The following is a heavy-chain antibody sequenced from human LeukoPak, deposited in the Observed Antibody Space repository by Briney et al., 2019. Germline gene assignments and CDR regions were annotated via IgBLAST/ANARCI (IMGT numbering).Heavy chain of an antibody. CDR2: IYYSGST. CDR1: GGPISSYY. CDR3: ARGTAVGIYYYYGMDV. D-gene: IGHD1-1*01. V-gene: IGHV4-59*01. Sequence: PSETLSLTCTVSGGPISSYYWSWIRQPPGKGLEWIGYIYYSGSTNYNPSLKSRVTISVDTSKNQFSLKLSSVTAADTAVYYCARGTAVGIYYYYGMDVWGQGTTVTVSS. J-gene: IGHJ6*02.